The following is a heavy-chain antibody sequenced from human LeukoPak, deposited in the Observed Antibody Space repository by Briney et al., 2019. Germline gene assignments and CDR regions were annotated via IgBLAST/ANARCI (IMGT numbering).Heavy chain of an antibody. CDR2: IKQDGSEK. D-gene: IGHD3-3*01. CDR3: ARELARSYYDFWSGYFRGMDV. V-gene: IGHV3-7*01. Sequence: PGGSLRLSCAASGFTFSSYWMSWVRQAPGKGLEWVANIKQDGSEKYYVDSVKGRFTIPRDNAKNSLYLQMNSLRAEDTAVYYCARELARSYYDFWSGYFRGMDVWGQGTTVTVSS. J-gene: IGHJ6*02. CDR1: GFTFSSYW.